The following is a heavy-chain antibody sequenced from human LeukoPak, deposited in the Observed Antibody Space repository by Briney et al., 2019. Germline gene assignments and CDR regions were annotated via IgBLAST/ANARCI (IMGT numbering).Heavy chain of an antibody. CDR1: GFTFRTYA. D-gene: IGHD6-13*01. J-gene: IGHJ4*02. CDR3: AKDKAPGSWHTPSDF. V-gene: IGHV3-23*01. CDR2: ISDSGDGT. Sequence: GGSLRLSCAASGFTFRTYAMSWVRQAPGKGQEWVSGISDSGDGTYYAESVKGRFTISRDNSKNTVFLQMNSLRADDTAKYYCAKDKAPGSWHTPSDFWGQGTLVTVSS.